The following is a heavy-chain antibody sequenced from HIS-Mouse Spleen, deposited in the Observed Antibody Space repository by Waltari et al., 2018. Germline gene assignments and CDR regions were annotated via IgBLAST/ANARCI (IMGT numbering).Heavy chain of an antibody. Sequence: EVQLVESGGGLVKPGGSLSLSCAASGFTFSNAWMTWVRTAPGKGLEWVCRIKSKTDGGTTDYAAPVKGRFTISRDDSKNTLYLQMNSLKTEDTAVYYCTAPGISHSTDYWGQGTLVTVSS. J-gene: IGHJ4*02. CDR3: TAPGISHSTDY. D-gene: IGHD3-10*01. V-gene: IGHV3-15*01. CDR1: GFTFSNAW. CDR2: IKSKTDGGTT.